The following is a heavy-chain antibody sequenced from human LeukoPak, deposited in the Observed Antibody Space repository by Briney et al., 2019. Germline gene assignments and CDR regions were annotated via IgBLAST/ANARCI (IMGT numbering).Heavy chain of an antibody. V-gene: IGHV1-46*01. CDR3: ARDQGGGSTVAFVDY. CDR2: INPSGGST. CDR1: GYTFTSYY. J-gene: IGHJ4*02. Sequence: ASVKVSCKASGYTFTSYYMHWVRQAPGQGLEWMGIINPSGGSTSYAQKFQGRVTMTRDTSASTVYLQLSSLTSEDTAVYYCARDQGGGSTVAFVDYWGQGTLVTVSS. D-gene: IGHD3-10*01.